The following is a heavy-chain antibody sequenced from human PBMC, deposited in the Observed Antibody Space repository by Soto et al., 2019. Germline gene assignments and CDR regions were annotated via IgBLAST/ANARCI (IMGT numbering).Heavy chain of an antibody. J-gene: IGHJ6*02. CDR3: AREDPDYYYGMDV. CDR1: GGSISSGDYY. CDR2: IYYSGST. V-gene: IGHV4-30-4*01. Sequence: SETLSLTCTVSGGSISSGDYYWSWIRQPPGKGLEWIGYIYYSGSTYYNPSLKSRVTISVDTSKNQFSLKLSSVTAADTAVYYCAREDPDYYYGMDVWGQGTTVTVSS.